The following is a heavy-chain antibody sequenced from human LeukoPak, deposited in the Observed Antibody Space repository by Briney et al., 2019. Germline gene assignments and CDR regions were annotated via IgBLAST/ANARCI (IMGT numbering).Heavy chain of an antibody. Sequence: GGSLRLSCAASGFTFSSYAMHWVRQAPGKGLEWVAVISYDGSNKYYADSVKGRFTISRDNSKNTLYLQMNSLRAEDTAVYYCARERITMTYDAFDIWGQGTMVTVSS. CDR3: ARERITMTYDAFDI. V-gene: IGHV3-30-3*01. CDR1: GFTFSSYA. J-gene: IGHJ3*02. D-gene: IGHD3-22*01. CDR2: ISYDGSNK.